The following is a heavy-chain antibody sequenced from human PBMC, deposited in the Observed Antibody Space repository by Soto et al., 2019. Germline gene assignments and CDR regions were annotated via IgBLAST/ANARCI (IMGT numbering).Heavy chain of an antibody. V-gene: IGHV4-59*01. CDR3: ASLHGYYDFWSGYYSYYYMDV. CDR2: IYYSGST. D-gene: IGHD3-3*01. CDR1: GGSISSYY. J-gene: IGHJ6*03. Sequence: SETLSLTCTVSGGSISSYYWSWIRQPPGKGLELIGYIYYSGSTNYNPSLKSRVTISVDTSKNPFSLKLSSVTAADTAVYYCASLHGYYDFWSGYYSYYYMDVWGKGTTVTVSS.